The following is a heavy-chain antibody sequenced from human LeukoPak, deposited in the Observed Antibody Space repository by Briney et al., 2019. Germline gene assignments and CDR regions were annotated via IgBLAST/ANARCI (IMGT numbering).Heavy chain of an antibody. J-gene: IGHJ5*02. V-gene: IGHV4-39*07. CDR1: GGSISSSSYY. CDR3: CGGYFDRTRGFDP. D-gene: IGHD3-9*01. CDR2: IYYSGST. Sequence: PSETLSLTCTVSGGSISSSSYYWGWIRQPPGKGLEWIGSIYYSGSTYYNPSLKSRVTISVDTSKNQFSLKLSSVTAADTAVYYCCGGYFDRTRGFDPWGQGTLVTVSS.